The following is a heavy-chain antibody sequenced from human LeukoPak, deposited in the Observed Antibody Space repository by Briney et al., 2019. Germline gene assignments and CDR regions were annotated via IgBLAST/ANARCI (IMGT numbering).Heavy chain of an antibody. CDR1: GFTFSSYG. CDR2: ISYDGSDK. CDR3: AKDTSSWCNWFDP. V-gene: IGHV3-30*18. Sequence: GKSLRLSCAASGFTFSSYGMHWVRQAPGKGLEWVAVISYDGSDKSYADSVKGRFTISRDNSKNTLFLQMNSLRAEDTAVYYCAKDTSSWCNWFDPWGQGTLVTVSS. D-gene: IGHD6-13*01. J-gene: IGHJ5*02.